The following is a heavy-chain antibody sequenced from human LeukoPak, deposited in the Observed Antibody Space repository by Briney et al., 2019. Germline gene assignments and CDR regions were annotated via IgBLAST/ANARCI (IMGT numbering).Heavy chain of an antibody. J-gene: IGHJ4*02. V-gene: IGHV3-66*02. CDR3: ARDLDSGNYYSLGY. CDR2: IYSGGTT. CDR1: GFTVSSNY. Sequence: GGSLRLSCAASGFTVSSNYMSWVRQAPGKGLEWVSVIYSGGTTYYADSVKGRFTISRDNSKNTLYLKMNSLRAEDTAVYYCARDLDSGNYYSLGYWGQGTLVTVSS. D-gene: IGHD1-26*01.